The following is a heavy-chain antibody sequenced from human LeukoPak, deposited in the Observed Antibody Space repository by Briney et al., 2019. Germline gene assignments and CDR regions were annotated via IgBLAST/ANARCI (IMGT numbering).Heavy chain of an antibody. D-gene: IGHD6-19*01. CDR1: GFTFSSYG. V-gene: IGHV3-23*01. J-gene: IGHJ4*02. Sequence: GGSLRLSCAASGFTFSSYGITWVRQAPGEGLEWVSTISATGGSTYYADSVKGRFTISRDNSKDTLYLQMNSLRAEDTAVYYCAKGGYSSGWRNYFDYWGQGTLVTVSS. CDR2: ISATGGST. CDR3: AKGGYSSGWRNYFDY.